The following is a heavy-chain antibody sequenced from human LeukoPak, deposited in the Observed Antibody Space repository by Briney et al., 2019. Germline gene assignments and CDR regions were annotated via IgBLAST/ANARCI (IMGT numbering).Heavy chain of an antibody. CDR1: GGTFSSYA. CDR2: IIPIFGTA. V-gene: IGHV1-69*13. CDR3: ARPYCSSTSCYSPASHFDY. D-gene: IGHD2-2*02. J-gene: IGHJ4*02. Sequence: ASVEVSCKASGGTFSSYAISWVRQAPGQGLEWMGGIIPIFGTANYAQKFQGRVTITADESTSTAYMELSSLRSEDTAVYYCARPYCSSTSCYSPASHFDYWGQGTLVTVSS.